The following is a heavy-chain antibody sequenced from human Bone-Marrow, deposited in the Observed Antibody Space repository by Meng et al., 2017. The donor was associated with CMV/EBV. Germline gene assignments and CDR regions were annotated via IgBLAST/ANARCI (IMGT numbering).Heavy chain of an antibody. CDR1: GFTLSSSG. CDR2: IVVGSGST. V-gene: IGHV1-58*01. D-gene: IGHD3-22*01. CDR3: ATNPFSRYPYYYYGMDV. Sequence: SVKVSCKASGFTLSSSGVHWVRQARGQRPEWIGWIVVGSGSTNYAQKFQERVTITRDMSTGTAYMELRSLRSEDTAVYYCATNPFSRYPYYYYGMDVWGPGTTVTVSS. J-gene: IGHJ6*02.